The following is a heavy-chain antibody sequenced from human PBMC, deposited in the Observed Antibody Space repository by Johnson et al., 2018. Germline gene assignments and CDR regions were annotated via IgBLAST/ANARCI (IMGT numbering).Heavy chain of an antibody. Sequence: VQLVESGGGAVRPGGSLRLSCAASGFTFDDYGMSWVRQAPGKGLEWVSDINWNGGSTGYADSVKGRFTISRDNAKTSLYLQMNSLRAEDTALYYCATGRYCSGGSCSDPGFFQHWGQGTLVTVSS. CDR1: GFTFDDYG. CDR2: INWNGGST. CDR3: ATGRYCSGGSCSDPGFFQH. J-gene: IGHJ1*01. V-gene: IGHV3-20*04. D-gene: IGHD2-15*01.